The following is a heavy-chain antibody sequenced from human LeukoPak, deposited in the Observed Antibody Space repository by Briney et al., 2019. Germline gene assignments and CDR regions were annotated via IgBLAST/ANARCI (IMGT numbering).Heavy chain of an antibody. Sequence: ASVKVSCKASGYTFTSYDINWERPDTGQGLEWIGWMNPNSGNTGYAQKYKGRVTMTRNTSISTAYMELSRLRSEDTAVYYCASSITMVRGEEVNWFDPWGQGTLVTVSS. CDR2: MNPNSGNT. CDR1: GYTFTSYD. V-gene: IGHV1-8*01. CDR3: ASSITMVRGEEVNWFDP. J-gene: IGHJ5*02. D-gene: IGHD3-10*01.